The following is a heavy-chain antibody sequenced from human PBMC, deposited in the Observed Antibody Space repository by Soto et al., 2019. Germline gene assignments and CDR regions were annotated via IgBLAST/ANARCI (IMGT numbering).Heavy chain of an antibody. CDR1: GGSISSGGYY. CDR3: ARDFFRPATVPTAAAFDI. J-gene: IGHJ3*02. V-gene: IGHV4-31*03. CDR2: IYYSGHT. D-gene: IGHD4-17*01. Sequence: QVQLQESGPGLVKPSQTLSLTCTVSGGSISSGGYYWSWIRQHPGKGLEWIGYIYYSGHTYFKPSLKSRVSMSVETSKNQFSLRLSSVTAADTAIYYCARDFFRPATVPTAAAFDIWGPGTLVTVSS.